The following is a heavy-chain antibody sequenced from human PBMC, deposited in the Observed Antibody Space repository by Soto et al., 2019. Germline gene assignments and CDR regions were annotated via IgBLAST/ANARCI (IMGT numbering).Heavy chain of an antibody. CDR1: GGTFSSYA. CDR2: IIPIFGTA. Sequence: QVQLGQSGAEVKKPGSSVKVSCKASGGTFSSYAISWVRQAPGQGLEWMGGIIPIFGTANYAQKFQGRVTITADESTSTAYMELSSLRSEDTAVYYCASGAAYYYGSGSYCPFDYWGQGTLVTVSS. D-gene: IGHD3-10*01. CDR3: ASGAAYYYGSGSYCPFDY. V-gene: IGHV1-69*01. J-gene: IGHJ4*02.